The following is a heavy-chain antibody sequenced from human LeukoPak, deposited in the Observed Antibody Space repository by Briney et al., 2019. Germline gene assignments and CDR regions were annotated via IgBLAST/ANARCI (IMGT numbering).Heavy chain of an antibody. J-gene: IGHJ4*02. D-gene: IGHD3-22*01. Sequence: SETLSLTCTVSGGSISSSSYYWGWIRQPPGKGLEWIGSIYYSGGTYYNPSLKSRVTISVDTSKNQFSLKLSSVTAADTAVYYCASPYYDSSGYDGYWGQGTLVTVSS. CDR3: ASPYYDSSGYDGY. V-gene: IGHV4-39*01. CDR2: IYYSGGT. CDR1: GGSISSSSYY.